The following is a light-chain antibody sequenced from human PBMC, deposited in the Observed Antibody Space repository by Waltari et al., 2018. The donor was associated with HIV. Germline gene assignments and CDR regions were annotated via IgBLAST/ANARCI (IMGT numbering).Light chain of an antibody. CDR1: GSYIGSHS. J-gene: IGLJ1*01. CDR2: SND. CDR3: ATWDDTLVTLV. V-gene: IGLV1-44*01. Sequence: HSVLTQPPSASGTSGQTVIISCSANGSYIGSHSLTWYQHLPGATPKLVIYSNDQRPSGVPDLFSGSKSATSASLAITGVQSGDEGDYYCATWDDTLVTLVFGSGTRVVV.